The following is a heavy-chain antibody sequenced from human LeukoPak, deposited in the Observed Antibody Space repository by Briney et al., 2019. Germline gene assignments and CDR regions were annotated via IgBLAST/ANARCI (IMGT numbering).Heavy chain of an antibody. Sequence: PGGSLRLSCAASGFTFSSYSMTWVRQAPGQGLEWVSYISSSSSIIYYADSVKGRFTISRDNSKNTLYLQMNSLRAEDTAVYYCARESPAATTPFDYWGQGTLVTVSS. J-gene: IGHJ4*02. V-gene: IGHV3-48*01. D-gene: IGHD2-2*01. CDR3: ARESPAATTPFDY. CDR2: ISSSSSII. CDR1: GFTFSSYS.